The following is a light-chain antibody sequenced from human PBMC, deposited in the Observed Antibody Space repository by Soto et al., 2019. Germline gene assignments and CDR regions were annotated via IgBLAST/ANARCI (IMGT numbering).Light chain of an antibody. CDR1: SSNIGNNY. CDR2: YDD. V-gene: IGLV1-36*01. Sequence: QSVLTQPPSVSAAPRQRVTISCSGSSSNIGNNYVNWYQQLPGKAPKLLIYYDDLLPSGVSDRFSGSKSGTSASLAISGLQSEDEADYYCAAWDDSLNGPVFGGGTKLTVL. CDR3: AAWDDSLNGPV. J-gene: IGLJ2*01.